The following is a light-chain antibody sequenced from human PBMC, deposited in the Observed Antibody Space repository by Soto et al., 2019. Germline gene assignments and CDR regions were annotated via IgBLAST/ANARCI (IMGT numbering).Light chain of an antibody. CDR2: GAS. V-gene: IGKV3-20*01. Sequence: IVLTQSQGTLSLSPGERGTLSCMASQSVSNNYLAWYKQKPGQAPRLLIYGASNRATGIPDRFSGSGSGTDFTLTISRLEPEDFAVYYCQQYGSSGTFGPGTKVDIK. CDR1: QSVSNNY. J-gene: IGKJ1*01. CDR3: QQYGSSGT.